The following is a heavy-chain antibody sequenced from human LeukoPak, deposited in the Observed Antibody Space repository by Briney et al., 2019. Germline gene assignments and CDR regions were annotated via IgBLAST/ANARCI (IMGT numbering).Heavy chain of an antibody. CDR3: ARDRSSSYTRDWFDP. CDR1: GGSINGYY. D-gene: IGHD6-13*01. V-gene: IGHV4-4*07. CDR2: IYNSESI. J-gene: IGHJ5*02. Sequence: PPETLSLTCTVSGGSINGYYWSWIRQPAGKGLEWIGRIYNSESINYNPSLKSRVTMSIDTSKSQFSLKLNSVTAADTAVYYCARDRSSSYTRDWFDPWGQGALVTVSS.